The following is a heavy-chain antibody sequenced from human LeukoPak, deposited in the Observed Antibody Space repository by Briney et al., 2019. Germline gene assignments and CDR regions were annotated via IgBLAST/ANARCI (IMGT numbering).Heavy chain of an antibody. J-gene: IGHJ4*02. V-gene: IGHV3-48*03. CDR2: ISSSGSTI. Sequence: GGSLRLSCAASGFTFSSYEMNWVRQAPGKGLEWVSYISSSGSTIYYADSVKGRFTISRDNAKNSLYLQMNSLRAEDTAVYYCARVWWGGYYYDSRGYADYGGQETLVTVSS. CDR1: GFTFSSYE. CDR3: ARVWWGGYYYDSRGYADY. D-gene: IGHD3-22*01.